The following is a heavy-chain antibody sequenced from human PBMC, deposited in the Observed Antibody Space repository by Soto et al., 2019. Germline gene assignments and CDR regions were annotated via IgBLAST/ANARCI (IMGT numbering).Heavy chain of an antibody. J-gene: IGHJ4*02. CDR3: ISRDY. CDR1: EFSVSDNY. D-gene: IGHD2-21*01. Sequence: EVQLVESGGGLVLPGGSLRLACAASEFSVSDNYMNWVRQAPGKGLEWVAVIFSGGSTNYADSVKGRFTISRLKSENTLYLQMSSLRPEDTAAYFCISRDYWGRGTLVTVSS. V-gene: IGHV3-53*04. CDR2: IFSGGST.